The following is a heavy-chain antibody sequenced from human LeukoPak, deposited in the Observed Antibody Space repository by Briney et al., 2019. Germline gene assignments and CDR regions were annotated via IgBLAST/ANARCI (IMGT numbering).Heavy chain of an antibody. J-gene: IGHJ4*02. CDR2: FDYSGST. V-gene: IGHV4-59*01. CDR3: ARAKYSSVVTQGFDY. D-gene: IGHD2-21*02. CDR1: GASISNYY. Sequence: SETLSLTCTVSGASISNYYWNWIRQPLGKGLEWIAYFDYSGSTNYNPSLKSRVTTSVDTSKNQFSLKLTSVSAADTAVYYCARAKYSSVVTQGFDYWGQGILVTVSS.